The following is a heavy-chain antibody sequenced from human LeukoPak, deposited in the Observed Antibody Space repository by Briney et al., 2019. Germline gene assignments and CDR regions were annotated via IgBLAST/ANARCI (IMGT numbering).Heavy chain of an antibody. CDR2: ISSSSSTI. Sequence: PGGSLRLSCAASGFTFSSYAMSWVRQAPGRGLEWVSYISSSSSTIYYADSVKGRFPISRDNAKNSLYLQMNSLRAEDTAVYYCARTRGPFDYWGQGTLVTVSS. CDR3: ARTRGPFDY. CDR1: GFTFSSYA. D-gene: IGHD3-10*01. J-gene: IGHJ4*02. V-gene: IGHV3-48*01.